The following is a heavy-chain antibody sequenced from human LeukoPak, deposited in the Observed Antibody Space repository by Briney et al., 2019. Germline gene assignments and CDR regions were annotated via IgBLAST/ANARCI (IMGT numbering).Heavy chain of an antibody. CDR2: ISYDGSNK. Sequence: GGSLRLSCAASGFTFSSYGMHWVRQAPGKGLEWVAVISYDGSNKYYADSVKGRFTISRDNSKNTLYLQMNSLRAEDTAVYHCAKDKAWTFDIWGQGTMVTVSS. CDR3: AKDKAWTFDI. J-gene: IGHJ3*02. CDR1: GFTFSSYG. V-gene: IGHV3-30*18. D-gene: IGHD5-12*01.